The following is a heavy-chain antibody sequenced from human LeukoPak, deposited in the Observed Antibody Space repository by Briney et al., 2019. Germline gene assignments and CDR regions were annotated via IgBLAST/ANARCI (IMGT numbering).Heavy chain of an antibody. CDR2: IYYSGST. D-gene: IGHD3-10*01. CDR1: GGSISSYY. CDR3: ARERYYGSGVDY. V-gene: IGHV4-59*01. Sequence: PSQTLSLTCTVSGGSISSYYWSWIRQPPGKGLEWIGYIYYSGSTNYNPSLKSRVTISVDTSKNQFSLKLSSVTAADTAVYYCARERYYGSGVDYWGQGTLVTVSS. J-gene: IGHJ4*02.